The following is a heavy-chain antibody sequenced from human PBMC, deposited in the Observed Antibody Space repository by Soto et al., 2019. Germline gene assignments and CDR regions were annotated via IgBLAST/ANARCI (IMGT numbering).Heavy chain of an antibody. CDR1: GGSFSGYY. V-gene: IGHV4-34*01. J-gene: IGHJ6*02. D-gene: IGHD3-3*01. Sequence: QVQLQQWGAGLLKPSETLSLTCAVYGGSFSGYYWSWIRQPPGKGLEWIGEINHSGSTNYNPSLKGRVTISVDTSKNQFSLKLSSVTAADTAVYYCARAGLRFLEWLPPSPRRGGMDVWGQGTTVTVSS. CDR2: INHSGST. CDR3: ARAGLRFLEWLPPSPRRGGMDV.